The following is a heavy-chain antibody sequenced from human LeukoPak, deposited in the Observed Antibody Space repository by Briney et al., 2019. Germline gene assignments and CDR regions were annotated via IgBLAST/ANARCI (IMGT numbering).Heavy chain of an antibody. CDR3: ARYSSSGKYYFDS. Sequence: PGGSLRLSCAASGLSLSSYAMSWVRQAPGKGLEWVSSLGGSGGSSYYADSVKGRFTISRDESRNTVYLQMNSLRAEDTAVYYCARYSSSGKYYFDSWGQGTLVTVSS. V-gene: IGHV3-23*01. CDR1: GLSLSSYA. J-gene: IGHJ4*02. CDR2: LGGSGGSS. D-gene: IGHD6-13*01.